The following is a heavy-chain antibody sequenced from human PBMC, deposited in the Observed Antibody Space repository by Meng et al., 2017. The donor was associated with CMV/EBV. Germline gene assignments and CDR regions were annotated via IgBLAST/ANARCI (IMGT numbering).Heavy chain of an antibody. V-gene: IGHV3-7*01. J-gene: IGHJ6*02. Sequence: GESLKISCAASGFTFSSYEMNWVRQAPGKGLEWVANIKQDGSEKYYVDSVKGRFTISRDNAKNSLYLQMNSLRAEDTAVYYCAREVIVVVPVNYYYYYGMDVWGQGTTVTVSS. CDR2: IKQDGSEK. D-gene: IGHD2-2*01. CDR1: GFTFSSYE. CDR3: AREVIVVVPVNYYYYYGMDV.